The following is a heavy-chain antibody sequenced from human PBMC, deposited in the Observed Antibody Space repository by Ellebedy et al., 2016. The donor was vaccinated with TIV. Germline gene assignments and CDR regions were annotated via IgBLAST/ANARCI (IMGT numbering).Heavy chain of an antibody. D-gene: IGHD1-26*01. Sequence: PGGSLRLSCAGSGFTFSTYWMSWVRQAPGKGLEWVAGIRQGGSDKYYVDSVRGRFTISSDDAKNSLYLQMNSLRDEDTAVYYCATQWELYDWGQGTPVTVSS. V-gene: IGHV3-7*01. J-gene: IGHJ4*02. CDR2: IRQGGSDK. CDR1: GFTFSTYW. CDR3: ATQWELYD.